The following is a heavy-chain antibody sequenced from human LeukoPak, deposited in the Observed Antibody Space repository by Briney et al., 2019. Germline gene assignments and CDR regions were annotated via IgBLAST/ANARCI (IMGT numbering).Heavy chain of an antibody. CDR1: GFTLSSYG. J-gene: IGHJ4*02. D-gene: IGHD3-10*01. CDR2: IRGSGTST. CDR3: AKVTYGSGTYGAFDY. V-gene: IGHV3-23*01. Sequence: PGGSLRLSCAASGFTLSSYGMSWVRQAPGKGLEWVSCIRGSGTSTYYADSVKGRFTISRDNSKNTLYLQMNSLRAEDTAVYYCAKVTYGSGTYGAFDYWGQGTLVTVSS.